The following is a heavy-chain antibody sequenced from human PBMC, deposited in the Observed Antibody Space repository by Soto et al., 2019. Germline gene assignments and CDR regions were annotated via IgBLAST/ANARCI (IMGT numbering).Heavy chain of an antibody. CDR1: GFTFSNYW. CDR3: ATRPHASASDGFFGVVDF. J-gene: IGHJ4*02. CDR2: IKQDGSEK. Sequence: LRLSCAASGFTFSNYWMSWVRQAPGKGLEWVANIKQDGSEKYHVDSVRGRFTISRDNAKNSLYLRMNSLRAEDTAIYYCATRPHASASDGFFGVVDFWGQGALVTVSS. D-gene: IGHD2-15*01. V-gene: IGHV3-7*01.